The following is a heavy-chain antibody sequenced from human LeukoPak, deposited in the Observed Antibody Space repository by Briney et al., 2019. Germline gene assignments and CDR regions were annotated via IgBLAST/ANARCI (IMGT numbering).Heavy chain of an antibody. CDR3: ARHYYDRSDCYSFDY. CDR1: GGSISGYY. Sequence: SETLSLTCTVSGGSISGYYWSWIRQPPGKGLEWIGYIYSTGSTNYNPSLWSRVTISLDTSENQFSLKLSSVTAADTAVYYCARHYYDRSDCYSFDYWGQGTLVTASS. CDR2: IYSTGST. D-gene: IGHD2-21*01. V-gene: IGHV4-59*08. J-gene: IGHJ4*02.